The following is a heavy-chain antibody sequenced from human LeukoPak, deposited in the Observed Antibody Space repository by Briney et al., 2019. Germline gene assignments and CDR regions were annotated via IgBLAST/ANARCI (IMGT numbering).Heavy chain of an antibody. CDR3: ARGSSAIEY. V-gene: IGHV3-7*01. J-gene: IGHJ4*02. Sequence: GGSLRLSCAASGFTFSSHWMSWVRPAPGKGLEWVGNIKQDGSEKNYVDSVKGRFTISRDNGKNSLYLQMNSLRVEDTAVYYCARGSSAIEYWGQGTLVTVSS. D-gene: IGHD6-19*01. CDR2: IKQDGSEK. CDR1: GFTFSSHW.